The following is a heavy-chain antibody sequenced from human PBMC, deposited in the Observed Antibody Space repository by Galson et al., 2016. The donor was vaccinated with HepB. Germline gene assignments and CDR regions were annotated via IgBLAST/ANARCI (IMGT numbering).Heavy chain of an antibody. CDR3: TRDPHALDW. V-gene: IGHV3-48*04. D-gene: IGHD2-21*01. J-gene: IGHJ4*02. CDR2: ITKNSDIT. Sequence: SLRLSCAASGFTFNTYSMNWVRRAPGGGLEWVSYITKNSDITHYADSVWGRFTISRDNARNSLYLQMNSLRAEDTAVYYCTRDPHALDWWGQGTLVTVSS. CDR1: GFTFNTYS.